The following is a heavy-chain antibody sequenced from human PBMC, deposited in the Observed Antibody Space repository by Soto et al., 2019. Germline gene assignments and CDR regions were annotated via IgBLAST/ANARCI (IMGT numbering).Heavy chain of an antibody. Sequence: GGSLRLSCAASGFTFSSYSMNWVRQAPGKGLEWVSSISSSSSYIYYADSVKGRFTISRDNAKNSLYLQMNSLRAEDTAVYYCARDSSHAMYDFWSGRDYYGMDVWGQGTTVTVSS. CDR2: ISSSSSYI. CDR3: ARDSSHAMYDFWSGRDYYGMDV. J-gene: IGHJ6*02. D-gene: IGHD3-3*01. CDR1: GFTFSSYS. V-gene: IGHV3-21*01.